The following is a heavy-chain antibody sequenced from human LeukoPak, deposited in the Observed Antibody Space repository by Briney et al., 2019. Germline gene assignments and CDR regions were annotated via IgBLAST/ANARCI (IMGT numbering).Heavy chain of an antibody. D-gene: IGHD3-22*01. CDR3: ATELYYYDSSGYYGPYYFDY. CDR1: GGSISSSSYY. V-gene: IGHV4-39*01. J-gene: IGHJ4*02. Sequence: SETLSLTCTVSGGSISSSSYYWGWIRQPPGKGLEWIGSTYYSGSTYYNPSLKSRVTISVDTSKNQFSLKLSSVTAADTAVYYCATELYYYDSSGYYGPYYFDYWGQGTLVTVSS. CDR2: TYYSGST.